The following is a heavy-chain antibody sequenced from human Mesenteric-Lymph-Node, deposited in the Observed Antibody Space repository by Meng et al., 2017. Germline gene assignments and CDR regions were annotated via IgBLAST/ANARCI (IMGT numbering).Heavy chain of an antibody. CDR1: GGSRRSGSYY. D-gene: IGHD6-19*01. J-gene: IGHJ5*02. Sequence: QQLRASGPGMVKPSGTRSLPCTVAGGSRRSGSYYGGWIRQSPGKGLEWIGRIYYSGSSYHNPPLKSRVTISIYTSRNQFSLWLTSVTAADTAVYYCVRSSGWVKTGFDPWGQGTLVTVSS. CDR3: VRSSGWVKTGFDP. V-gene: IGHV4-39*01. CDR2: IYYSGSS.